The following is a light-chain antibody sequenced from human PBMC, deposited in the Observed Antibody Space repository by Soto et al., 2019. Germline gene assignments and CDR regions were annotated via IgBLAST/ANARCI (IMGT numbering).Light chain of an antibody. Sequence: DIQMTQSPSTLSASAGDRVTITCRASQSISYWLAWYQQKTGKAPNLLIYKASSLESGVPSRFSGSGSGTDLTLTSRSLQNDDFETYYCQQYNHYWTFGQGTKVEIK. CDR2: KAS. CDR3: QQYNHYWT. J-gene: IGKJ1*01. V-gene: IGKV1-5*03. CDR1: QSISYW.